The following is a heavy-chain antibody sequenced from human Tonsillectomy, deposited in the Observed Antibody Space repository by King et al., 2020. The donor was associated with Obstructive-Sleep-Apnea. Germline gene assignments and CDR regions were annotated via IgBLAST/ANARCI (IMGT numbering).Heavy chain of an antibody. CDR2: IYYSGST. J-gene: IGHJ5*02. D-gene: IGHD6-25*01. V-gene: IGHV4-39*07. Sequence: LQLQESGPGLVKPSETLSLTCTVSGGSISSGSYYWGWIRQPPGKGLEWIGAIYYSGSTHYNPSLKSRVTISVDTSKNPFSLKLISATAADTAVYYCAKNNRYSTYTSDGAWGQGTLVTVSS. CDR1: GGSISSGSYY. CDR3: AKNNRYSTYTSDGA.